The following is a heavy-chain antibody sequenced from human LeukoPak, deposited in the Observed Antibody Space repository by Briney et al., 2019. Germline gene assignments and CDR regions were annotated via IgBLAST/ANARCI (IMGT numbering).Heavy chain of an antibody. CDR3: ARVASSSWYPEDLCAFDI. D-gene: IGHD6-13*01. CDR2: IYYSGST. V-gene: IGHV4-39*07. J-gene: IGHJ3*02. Sequence: PSETLSLTCSVSGGSITSSNYYWGWIRQPPGKGLEWIGSIYYSGSTYYNPSLKSRVTISVDTSKNQFSLKLSSVTAADTAVYYCARVASSSWYPEDLCAFDIWGQGTMVTVSS. CDR1: GGSITSSNYY.